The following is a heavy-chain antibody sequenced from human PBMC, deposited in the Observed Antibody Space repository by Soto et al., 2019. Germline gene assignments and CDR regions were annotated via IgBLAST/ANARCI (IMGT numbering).Heavy chain of an antibody. CDR3: ARDRDYYGSGTRGNYYYDMDV. J-gene: IGHJ6*02. V-gene: IGHV3-30-3*01. D-gene: IGHD3-10*01. CDR1: GFTFSSYA. Sequence: PGGSLRLFCAASGFTFSSYAMHWVRQAPGKGLEWVAVISYDGSNKYYADSVKGRFIISRDNSKNTLYLQMHSLRPEDTAVYYCARDRDYYGSGTRGNYYYDMDVWGQGTTVTVSS. CDR2: ISYDGSNK.